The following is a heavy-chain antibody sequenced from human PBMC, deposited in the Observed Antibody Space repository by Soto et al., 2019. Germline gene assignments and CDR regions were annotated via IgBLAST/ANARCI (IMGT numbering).Heavy chain of an antibody. CDR2: IFSNDEK. Sequence: QVTLKESGPVLVKPTETLTLTCTVSGFSLSNARMGVSWIRQPPGKALEWLAHIFSNDEKSYSTSLKSSLTISKDTSKRQVVLTMTNMDPVDTATYYCARILFRRDGYNSDYWGQGTLVTVSS. CDR1: GFSLSNARMG. D-gene: IGHD5-12*01. V-gene: IGHV2-26*01. CDR3: ARILFRRDGYNSDY. J-gene: IGHJ4*02.